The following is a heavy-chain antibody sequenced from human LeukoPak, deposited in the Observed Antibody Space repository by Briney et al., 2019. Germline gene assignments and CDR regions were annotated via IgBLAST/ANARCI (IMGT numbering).Heavy chain of an antibody. V-gene: IGHV3-7*01. CDR2: INHNGNVN. CDR1: GFTFSSYW. Sequence: GGSLRLSCAASGFTFSSYWMNWARQAPGKGLEWVASINHNGNVNYYVDSVKGRFTISRDNAKNSLYLQMNSLRAEDTAVYYCARDLGDSSGYDAFDIWGQGTMVTVSS. J-gene: IGHJ3*02. CDR3: ARDLGDSSGYDAFDI. D-gene: IGHD3-22*01.